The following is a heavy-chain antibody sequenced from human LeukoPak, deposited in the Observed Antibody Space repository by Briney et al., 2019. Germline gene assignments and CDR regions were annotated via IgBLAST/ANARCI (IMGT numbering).Heavy chain of an antibody. J-gene: IGHJ4*02. D-gene: IGHD6-19*01. CDR3: AAAPVAGYY. V-gene: IGHV1-2*02. CDR1: GYTFTGSY. CDR2: INPNGGGT. Sequence: GASVKVSCKASGYTFTGSYLHWLRQAPGQGLEWMGWINPNGGGTNYAQKFRGRVTMTRDTSISTAYMELSRLRSDDTAVYYCAAAPVAGYYWGQGTLVTVSS.